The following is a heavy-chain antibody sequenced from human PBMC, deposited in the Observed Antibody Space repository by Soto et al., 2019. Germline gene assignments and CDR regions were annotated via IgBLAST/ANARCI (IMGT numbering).Heavy chain of an antibody. CDR3: ARGDATKVVVTTYYAMDV. D-gene: IGHD4-17*01. J-gene: IGHJ6*02. Sequence: VKVSCKASGTTFSNFAIGWVRQAPGQGLEWMGAIIPVFGTPNYAQKFQDRVTITADESTTTVYMEVRSLTSEDTAVYYCARGDATKVVVTTYYAMDVWGQGTTVTVSS. CDR2: IIPVFGTP. CDR1: GTTFSNFA. V-gene: IGHV1-69*13.